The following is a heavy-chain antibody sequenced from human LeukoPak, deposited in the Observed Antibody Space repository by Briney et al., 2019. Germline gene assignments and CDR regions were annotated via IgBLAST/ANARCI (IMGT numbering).Heavy chain of an antibody. Sequence: GGSLRLPCAASGFTFSSYAMHWVRQAPGKGLEWVAVISYDGSNKYYADSVKGRFTISRDNSKNTLYLQMNSLRAEDTAVYYCARALGVDDAFDIWGQGTMVTVSS. D-gene: IGHD3-16*01. CDR2: ISYDGSNK. J-gene: IGHJ3*02. CDR1: GFTFSSYA. V-gene: IGHV3-30-3*01. CDR3: ARALGVDDAFDI.